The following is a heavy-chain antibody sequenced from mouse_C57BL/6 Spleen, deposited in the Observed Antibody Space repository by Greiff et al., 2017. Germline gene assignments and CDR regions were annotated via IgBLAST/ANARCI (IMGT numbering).Heavy chain of an antibody. Sequence: VQLQQSGPELVKPGASVKISCKASGYSFTSYYIHWVKQRPGQGLEWIGWIYPGSGNTKYNEKFKGKATLTADTSSSTAYMQLSSLTSEDSAVYYGARGNLLRYWYFDVWGTGTTVTVAS. CDR1: GYSFTSYY. D-gene: IGHD1-1*01. CDR3: ARGNLLRYWYFDV. J-gene: IGHJ1*03. V-gene: IGHV1-66*01. CDR2: IYPGSGNT.